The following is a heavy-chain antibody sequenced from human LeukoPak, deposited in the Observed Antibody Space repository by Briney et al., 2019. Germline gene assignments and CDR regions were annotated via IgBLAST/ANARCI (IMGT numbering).Heavy chain of an antibody. D-gene: IGHD2-15*01. J-gene: IGHJ4*02. CDR3: ARDPRVYCSGGSCADPTEPFDY. CDR1: GFTFSSYG. CDR2: IWYDGSNK. V-gene: IGHV3-33*01. Sequence: QPGGSLRLSCAASGFTFSSYGMHWVRQAPGKGLEWVAVIWYDGSNKYYADSVKGRFTISRDNSKNTLYLQMNSLRAEDTAVYYCARDPRVYCSGGSCADPTEPFDYWGQGTLVTVSS.